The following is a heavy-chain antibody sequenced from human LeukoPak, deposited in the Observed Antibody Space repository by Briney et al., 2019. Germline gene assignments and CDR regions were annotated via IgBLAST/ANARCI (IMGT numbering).Heavy chain of an antibody. D-gene: IGHD2-21*01. J-gene: IGHJ4*02. CDR3: ARDDCGDTCYPGGY. CDR2: IKAGNGDT. Sequence: ASVKVSCKASGYIFIKYVVHWVRQAPGQRPEWMGWIKAGNGDTKYSQNFQDRLTITRDTSASTVYMELSSLTSEDTALYYCARDDCGDTCYPGGYWGQGTLVTVSS. CDR1: GYIFIKYV. V-gene: IGHV1-3*01.